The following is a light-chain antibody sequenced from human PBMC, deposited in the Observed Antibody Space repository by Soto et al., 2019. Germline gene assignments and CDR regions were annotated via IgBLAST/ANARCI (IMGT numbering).Light chain of an antibody. CDR2: GAS. CDR1: QSVSIN. V-gene: IGKV3-20*01. Sequence: EIVLTQSPATLSVSPGERATLSCRASQSVSINLAWYQQTPGQAPRLLIYGASTRATGVPARFSGGGSGTDFSPPIISLEPEDFAAYYCQQYGSSPRTFGQGTKVDIK. J-gene: IGKJ1*01. CDR3: QQYGSSPRT.